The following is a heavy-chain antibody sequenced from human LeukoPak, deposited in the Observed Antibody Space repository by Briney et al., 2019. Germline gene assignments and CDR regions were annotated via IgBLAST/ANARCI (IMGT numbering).Heavy chain of an antibody. CDR1: GFTFSSYW. Sequence: GGSLRLSCAASGFTFSSYWMSWVRQAPGKGLEWVANIKQDGSEKYYVDSVKGRFTISRDNAKNSLYLQMNSLRAEDTAVYYCARDVHRITMRVVPPRSGAFDIWRQGTMVTVSS. J-gene: IGHJ3*02. D-gene: IGHD3-22*01. CDR3: ARDVHRITMRVVPPRSGAFDI. CDR2: IKQDGSEK. V-gene: IGHV3-7*01.